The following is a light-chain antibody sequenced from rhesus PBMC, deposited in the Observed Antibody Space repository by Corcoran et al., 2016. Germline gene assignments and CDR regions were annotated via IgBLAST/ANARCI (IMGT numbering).Light chain of an antibody. CDR3: QQYNNWPLT. V-gene: IGKV3-42*03. J-gene: IGKJ4*01. Sequence: EIVMTQSPATLSLSPGERATLSCRASQSVSSNLAWYQQKPGQAPSLLIFDASSRTTGLPDRFSGSGSGTDFTLTITSLEPEDFVRYYCQQYNNWPLTFGGGTKVEIK. CDR2: DAS. CDR1: QSVSSN.